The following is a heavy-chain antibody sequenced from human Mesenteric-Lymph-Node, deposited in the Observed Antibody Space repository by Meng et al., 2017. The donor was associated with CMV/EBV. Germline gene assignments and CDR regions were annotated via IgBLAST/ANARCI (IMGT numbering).Heavy chain of an antibody. Sequence: DFAVRTNQMSGVRKAPEKGPEWDSISYTDDNTNYADSVRGRFTITRDNSKNTLYLQMNSLSPDDTAVYYCASFKDQQVGGLYWYFDLWGRGTLVTVSS. CDR1: DFAVRTNQ. D-gene: IGHD6-13*01. CDR2: SYTDDNT. CDR3: ASFKDQQVGGLYWYFDL. V-gene: IGHV3-66*02. J-gene: IGHJ2*01.